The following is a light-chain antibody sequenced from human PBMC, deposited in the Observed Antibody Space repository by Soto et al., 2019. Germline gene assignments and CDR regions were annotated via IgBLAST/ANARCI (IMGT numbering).Light chain of an antibody. V-gene: IGLV1-44*01. Sequence: QSVLTQPPSASGTPGQRVTISCSGSSSNIGSKTVNWYQQLPGTAPKLLIYSNNQRPSGVPDRFSGSKSGTSASLAISGLPSEDEADYYCAAWDASLNGVVFGGGTKLTVL. J-gene: IGLJ2*01. CDR2: SNN. CDR3: AAWDASLNGVV. CDR1: SSNIGSKT.